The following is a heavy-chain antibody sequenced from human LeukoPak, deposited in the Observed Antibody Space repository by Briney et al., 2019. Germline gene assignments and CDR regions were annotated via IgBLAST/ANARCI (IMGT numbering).Heavy chain of an antibody. D-gene: IGHD1-1*01. J-gene: IGHJ6*04. CDR2: IYHSGST. CDR1: GYPINNGFY. Sequence: SETLSLTCAVSGYPINNGFYWGWIRQPPGKGLEWIGSIYHSGSTNYNPSLKSRVTISVDTSKNQFSLKLSSMTAADTAVYYCARAPWNGYGMDVWGKGTTVTVSS. CDR3: ARAPWNGYGMDV. V-gene: IGHV4-38-2*01.